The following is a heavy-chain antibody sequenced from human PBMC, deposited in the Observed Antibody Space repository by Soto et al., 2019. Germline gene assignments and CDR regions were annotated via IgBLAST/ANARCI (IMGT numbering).Heavy chain of an antibody. CDR3: AINPVGYCSGGSCFIWRWDDY. Sequence: GESLKISCKGSGYSVTSYWISWVRQMPGKGLEWMGRIDPSDSYTNYSPSFQGHVTISADKSISTAYLQWSSLKASDTAMYYCAINPVGYCSGGSCFIWRWDDYWGQGTLVTVSS. CDR2: IDPSDSYT. V-gene: IGHV5-10-1*01. D-gene: IGHD2-15*01. J-gene: IGHJ4*02. CDR1: GYSVTSYW.